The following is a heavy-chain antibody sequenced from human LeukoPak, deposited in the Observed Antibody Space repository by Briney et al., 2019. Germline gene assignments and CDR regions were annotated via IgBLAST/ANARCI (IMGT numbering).Heavy chain of an antibody. J-gene: IGHJ5*02. V-gene: IGHV3-30*18. Sequence: GRSLRLSCAASGSTFSSYGMHWVRQAPGKGLEWVAVISYDGSNKYYADSVKGRFTISRDNSKNTLYLQMNSLRAEDTAVYYCAKEGLATLPDWFDPWGQGTLVTVSS. CDR1: GSTFSSYG. CDR2: ISYDGSNK. D-gene: IGHD6-19*01. CDR3: AKEGLATLPDWFDP.